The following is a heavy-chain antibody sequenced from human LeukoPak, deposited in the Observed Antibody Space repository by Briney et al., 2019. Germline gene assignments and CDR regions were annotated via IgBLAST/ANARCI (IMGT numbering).Heavy chain of an antibody. Sequence: GASVKVSCRASGYTFTSYGISWVRQAPGQGLEWMGWINPNSGGTNYAQKFQGWVTMTGDTSISTAYMELSRLRSDDTAVYYCARAYSSSWYACLGYWGQGTLVTVSS. CDR2: INPNSGGT. J-gene: IGHJ4*02. V-gene: IGHV1-2*04. CDR3: ARAYSSSWYACLGY. D-gene: IGHD6-13*01. CDR1: GYTFTSYG.